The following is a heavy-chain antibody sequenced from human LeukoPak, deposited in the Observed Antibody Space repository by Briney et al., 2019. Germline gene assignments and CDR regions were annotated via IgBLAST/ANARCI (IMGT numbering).Heavy chain of an antibody. CDR2: IYYSGST. D-gene: IGHD6-13*01. Sequence: SETLSLTCTVSGGSISSGDYYWSWIRQPPGKGLEWIGYIYYSGSTYYNPSLKSRVTISVDTSKNQFSLKLSSVTAADMAVYYCARDKRIAAAGTWFDPWGQGTLVTVSS. V-gene: IGHV4-30-4*01. CDR3: ARDKRIAAAGTWFDP. J-gene: IGHJ5*02. CDR1: GGSISSGDYY.